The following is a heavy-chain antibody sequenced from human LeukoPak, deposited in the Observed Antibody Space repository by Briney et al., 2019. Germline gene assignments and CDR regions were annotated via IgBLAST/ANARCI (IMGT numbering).Heavy chain of an antibody. J-gene: IGHJ6*03. CDR2: IRYDGSNK. CDR3: AKVSMTTVVRPYYYYYMDV. D-gene: IGHD4-23*01. V-gene: IGHV3-30*02. CDR1: GFTFSSYG. Sequence: PGGSLRLSCAASGFTFSSYGMHWVRQAPGKGLEWVAFIRYDGSNKYYADSVKGRFTISRDNSKNTLYLQMNSLRAEDTAVYYCAKVSMTTVVRPYYYYYMDVWGKGTTVTISS.